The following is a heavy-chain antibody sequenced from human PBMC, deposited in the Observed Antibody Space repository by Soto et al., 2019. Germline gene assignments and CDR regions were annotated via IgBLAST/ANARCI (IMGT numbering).Heavy chain of an antibody. CDR2: IYYSGST. D-gene: IGHD6-13*01. J-gene: IGHJ6*02. Sequence: FETLSHTCRVAGVSISGYYWSWIRKPPGEGLEWIGYIYYSGSTNYNPSLKSRVTISVDTSKNQFSLKLSSVTAADTAVYYCASKAAGTEGHYYYYGMDVWGQGTTVTVSS. CDR1: GVSISGYY. CDR3: ASKAAGTEGHYYYYGMDV. V-gene: IGHV4-59*01.